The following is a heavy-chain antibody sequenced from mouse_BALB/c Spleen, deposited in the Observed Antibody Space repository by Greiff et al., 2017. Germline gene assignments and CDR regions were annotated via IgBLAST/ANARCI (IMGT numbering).Heavy chain of an antibody. J-gene: IGHJ2*01. CDR3: ARLLRPYYFDY. V-gene: IGHV5-6-3*01. Sequence: EVKLVESGGGLVQPGGSLKLSCAASGFTFSSYGMSWVRQTPDKRLELVATINSNGGSTYYPDSVKGRFTISRDNAKNTLYLQMSSLKSEDTAMYYCARLLRPYYFDYWGQGTTLTVSS. D-gene: IGHD1-2*01. CDR1: GFTFSSYG. CDR2: INSNGGST.